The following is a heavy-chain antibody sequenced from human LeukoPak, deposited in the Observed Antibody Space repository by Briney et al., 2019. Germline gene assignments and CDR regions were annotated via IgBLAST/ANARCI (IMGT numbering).Heavy chain of an antibody. Sequence: SETLSLTCFVSGYPINIDYSWGWIRPSPGKRLEWIGVISPKGITYYNPSLRGRVSISPDTSKNQFSLRLSSMTATDTAMYYCARVPGVYFDFSIGFGSGWFDPWGQGILVTVSS. J-gene: IGHJ5*02. CDR2: ISPKGIT. CDR1: GYPINIDYS. CDR3: ARVPGVYFDFSIGFGSGWFDP. V-gene: IGHV4-38-2*02. D-gene: IGHD3-3*01.